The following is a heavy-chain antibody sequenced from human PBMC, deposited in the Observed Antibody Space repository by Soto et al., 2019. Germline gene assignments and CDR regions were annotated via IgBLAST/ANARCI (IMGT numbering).Heavy chain of an antibody. D-gene: IGHD2-15*01. V-gene: IGHV3-23*01. J-gene: IGHJ6*03. Sequence: EVQLLESGGGLVQPGGSLRLSCAASGFTFSSYAMSWVRQAPGKGLEWVSAISGSGGSTYYADSVKGRFTISRDNSKNTLYLQMNSLRAEDTAVYYCAKCARYCSGGSCYSQFYYMDVWGKGTTVTVS. CDR2: ISGSGGST. CDR3: AKCARYCSGGSCYSQFYYMDV. CDR1: GFTFSSYA.